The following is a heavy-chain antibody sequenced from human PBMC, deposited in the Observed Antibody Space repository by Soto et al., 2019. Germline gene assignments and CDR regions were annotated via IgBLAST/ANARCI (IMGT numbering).Heavy chain of an antibody. CDR2: MYHSGAT. CDR3: ARVYDSSGYFIDY. CDR1: GASINTAGYS. V-gene: IGHV4-30-2*01. J-gene: IGHJ4*02. D-gene: IGHD3-22*01. Sequence: PSETLSLTCAVSGASINTAGYSWPWLRQPPGKGLEWIGYMYHSGATTYNPSLQSRVTISGDGSKNQFSLRLTSVTAADTATYHCARVYDSSGYFIDYWGPGTLVTVSS.